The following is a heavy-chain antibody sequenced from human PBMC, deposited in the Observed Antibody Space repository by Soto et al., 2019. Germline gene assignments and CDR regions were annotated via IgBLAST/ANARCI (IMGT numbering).Heavy chain of an antibody. CDR2: IKQDGSEK. CDR1: GFTFSSYW. V-gene: IGHV3-7*01. Sequence: EVQLVESGGGLVQPGGSLRLSCAASGFTFSSYWMSWVRQAPGKGVEWVANIKQDGSEKYYLDSVKGRFTISRDKAKNSLYLQMNSLRAEDTAVYYCAREADYGDFDYWGAGTLVPVSS. J-gene: IGHJ4*02. D-gene: IGHD4-17*01. CDR3: AREADYGDFDY.